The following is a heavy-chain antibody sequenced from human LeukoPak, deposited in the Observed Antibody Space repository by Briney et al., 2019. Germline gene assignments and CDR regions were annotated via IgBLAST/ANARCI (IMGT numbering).Heavy chain of an antibody. Sequence: GRSLRLSCAASGFTFSSYGMHWVRQAPGKGLEWVAVIWYDGSNKYYADSVKGRFTISRDNSKNTLYLQMNSLRAEDTAVYYCARDSRIVVVYNFDYWCQGTLVTVSS. CDR2: IWYDGSNK. CDR3: ARDSRIVVVYNFDY. J-gene: IGHJ4*02. CDR1: GFTFSSYG. V-gene: IGHV3-33*01. D-gene: IGHD3-22*01.